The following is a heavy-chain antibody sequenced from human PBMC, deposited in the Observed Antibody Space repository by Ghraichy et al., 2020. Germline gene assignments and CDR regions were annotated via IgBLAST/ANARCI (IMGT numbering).Heavy chain of an antibody. D-gene: IGHD6-19*01. CDR2: IYYSGST. CDR3: ARYQDIAVAGMSNWFDP. V-gene: IGHV4-39*01. J-gene: IGHJ5*02. CDR1: GGSISSSSYY. Sequence: SETLSLTCTVSGGSISSSSYYWGWIRQPPGKGLEWIGSIYYSGSTYYNPSLKSRVTISVDTSKNQFSLKLSSVTAADTAVYYCARYQDIAVAGMSNWFDPWGQGTLVTVSS.